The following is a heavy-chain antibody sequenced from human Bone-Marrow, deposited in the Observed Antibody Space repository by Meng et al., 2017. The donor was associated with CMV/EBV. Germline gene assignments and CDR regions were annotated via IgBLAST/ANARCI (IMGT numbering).Heavy chain of an antibody. Sequence: GESLKISCTASGFTFGDYAMSWVRQAPGKGLEWVSSISSSSSYKYYADSVKGRFTISRDNAQNSLDLQMNSLRAEDTAVYYCARDKKTSFGVTYIFDVWGLGTMVTVSS. J-gene: IGHJ3*01. CDR2: ISSSSSYK. CDR3: ARDKKTSFGVTYIFDV. D-gene: IGHD3-3*01. CDR1: GFTFGDYA. V-gene: IGHV3-21*01.